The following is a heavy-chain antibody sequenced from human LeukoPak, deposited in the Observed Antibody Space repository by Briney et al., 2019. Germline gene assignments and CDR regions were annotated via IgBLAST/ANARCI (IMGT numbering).Heavy chain of an antibody. Sequence: GGSLRLSRVASGFTFSDYAMHWVRQPPGKGLECVAVISYDGTSRHYPDSVKGRFTISRDNSNNSPYLQLNSLSAEDAAVYYCATSLRNPGYWGQGTLVSVSS. CDR2: ISYDGTSR. V-gene: IGHV3-30*04. J-gene: IGHJ4*02. D-gene: IGHD7-27*01. CDR1: GFTFSDYA. CDR3: ATSLRNPGY.